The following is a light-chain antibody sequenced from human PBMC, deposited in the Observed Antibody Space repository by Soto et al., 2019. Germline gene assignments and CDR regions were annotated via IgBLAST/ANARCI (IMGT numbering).Light chain of an antibody. CDR2: GAS. V-gene: IGKV3-20*01. J-gene: IGKJ1*01. CDR1: QSVSSSY. Sequence: PGERATLSCRASQSVSSSYLAWYQQKPGQAPRLLIYGASSRATGIADRFSGSGSGTDFTLTISRLEPEDFAVYYCQQYGSSPWTFGQGTKVEIK. CDR3: QQYGSSPWT.